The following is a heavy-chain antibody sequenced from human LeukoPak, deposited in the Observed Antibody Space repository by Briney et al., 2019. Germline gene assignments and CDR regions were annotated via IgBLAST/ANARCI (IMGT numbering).Heavy chain of an antibody. Sequence: GGSLRLSCAASGFTFSSYGMHWVRQAPGKGLEWVALIWYDGSNKYYADSVKGRFTISRDNSKNTLYLQMSSLRAEDTAVYYCARDWSRFGELLYYWGQGTLVTVSS. CDR2: IWYDGSNK. V-gene: IGHV3-33*08. D-gene: IGHD3-10*01. CDR1: GFTFSSYG. J-gene: IGHJ4*02. CDR3: ARDWSRFGELLYY.